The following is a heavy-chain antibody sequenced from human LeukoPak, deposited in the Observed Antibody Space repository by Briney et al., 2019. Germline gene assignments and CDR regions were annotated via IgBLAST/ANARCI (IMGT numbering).Heavy chain of an antibody. Sequence: PGGSLRLSCAASGFTFSTYEMNWVRQAPGKGLEWVSYISSGDNIMFYADSVKGRFIISRDNVKNSLYLQMNSLRAEDTAVYYCARGVTLDYWGQGTLVTVSS. CDR1: GFTFSTYE. D-gene: IGHD2-21*02. CDR2: ISSGDNIM. J-gene: IGHJ4*02. CDR3: ARGVTLDY. V-gene: IGHV3-48*03.